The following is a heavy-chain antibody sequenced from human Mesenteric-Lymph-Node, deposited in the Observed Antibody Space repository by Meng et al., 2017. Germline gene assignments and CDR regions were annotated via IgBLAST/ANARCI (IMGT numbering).Heavy chain of an antibody. CDR1: GYSFSNYW. CDR2: IYPGDSNT. V-gene: IGHV5-51*01. J-gene: IGHJ4*02. CDR3: ARLHCSNTSCYNCFDY. D-gene: IGHD2-2*02. Sequence: GESLKISCKGSGYSFSNYWIGWVRQMPGKGLQWMGIIYPGDSNTRYSPSFQGQVTISADTSFSTAYLQWSSLKASDTAMYYCARLHCSNTSCYNCFDYWGQGTLVTVSS.